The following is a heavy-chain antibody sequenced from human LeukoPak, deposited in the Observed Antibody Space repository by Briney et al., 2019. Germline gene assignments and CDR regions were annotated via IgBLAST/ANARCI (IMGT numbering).Heavy chain of an antibody. CDR2: ISWNSGSE. D-gene: IGHD1-1*01. V-gene: IGHV3-9*01. CDR3: AKDGRPDTYGIFDL. J-gene: IGHJ4*01. Sequence: GGSLRLSCAASGFTFDDYVMHWLWQAPGKGLQWVSGISWNSGSEGYADSVKGRFTISRDNAKNSLYLQMNSLRAEDTAFYYCAKDGRPDTYGIFDLWGHGTLVTVSS. CDR1: GFTFDDYV.